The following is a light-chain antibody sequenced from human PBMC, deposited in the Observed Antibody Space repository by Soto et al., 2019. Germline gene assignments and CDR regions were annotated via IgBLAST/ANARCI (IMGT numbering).Light chain of an antibody. V-gene: IGLV1-40*01. CDR2: ANN. CDR1: SSNIGADCD. J-gene: IGLJ1*01. Sequence: QSVLTQPPSVSGAPGQTITISCTGSSSNIGADCDVHWYRQLPGTAPKLLIYANNNRPAGVPDRFSASKSGTSASLAITGLQAEDEADYYCQSFDNSLNGYVFATMTKVTVL. CDR3: QSFDNSLNGYV.